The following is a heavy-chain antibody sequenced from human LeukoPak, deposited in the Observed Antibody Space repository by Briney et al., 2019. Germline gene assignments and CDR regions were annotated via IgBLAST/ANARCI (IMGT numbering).Heavy chain of an antibody. CDR1: GGTFSSYA. Sequence: SVKVSCKASGGTFSSYAISWVRQAPGQGLEWMGGIIPIFGTANYAQKFQGRVTITADESTSTAYMELSSLRSEDTAVYYCARDAKGYYDSRYYFDYWGQGTLVTVSS. V-gene: IGHV1-69*13. CDR3: ARDAKGYYDSRYYFDY. CDR2: IIPIFGTA. D-gene: IGHD3-22*01. J-gene: IGHJ4*02.